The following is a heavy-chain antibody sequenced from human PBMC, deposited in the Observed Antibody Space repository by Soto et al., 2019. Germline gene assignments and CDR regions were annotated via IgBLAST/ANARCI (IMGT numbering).Heavy chain of an antibody. CDR3: ARGWGYYDSSGYYIDY. D-gene: IGHD3-22*01. CDR1: GGSFSGYY. CDR2: INHSRST. Sequence: SETLSLTCAVYGGSFSGYYWSWIRQPPGKGLEWIGEINHSRSTNYNPSLKSRATISVDTSKNQFSLKLSSVTAPDTAVYYCARGWGYYDSSGYYIDYWGQGTLVTVSS. J-gene: IGHJ4*02. V-gene: IGHV4-34*01.